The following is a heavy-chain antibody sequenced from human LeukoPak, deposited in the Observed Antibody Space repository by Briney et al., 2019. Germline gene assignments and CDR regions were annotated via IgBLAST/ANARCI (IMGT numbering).Heavy chain of an antibody. V-gene: IGHV5-51*01. D-gene: IGHD2-15*01. CDR2: IYPGDSDT. Sequence: GESLKISCKGSGYSFTSYWIGWVRQMPGKGLEWMGIIYPGDSDTGYSPSFQGQVTISADKSISAAYLQWSSLKASDTAMYYCARLDPEDRPLPGYFDYWGQGTLVTVSS. J-gene: IGHJ4*02. CDR1: GYSFTSYW. CDR3: ARLDPEDRPLPGYFDY.